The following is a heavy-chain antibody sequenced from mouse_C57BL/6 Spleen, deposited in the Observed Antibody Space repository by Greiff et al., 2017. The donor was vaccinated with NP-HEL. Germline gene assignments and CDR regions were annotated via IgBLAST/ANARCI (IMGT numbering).Heavy chain of an antibody. J-gene: IGHJ2*01. CDR2: ISSGSSTI. D-gene: IGHD1-1*01. Sequence: EVKLVESGGGLVKPGGSLKLSCAASGFTFSDYGMHWVRQAPEKGLEWVAYISSGSSTIYYADTVKGRFTISRDNAKNTLFLQMTSLRSEDTAMYYCARGGGSSYFYYFDYWGQGTTLTVSS. CDR1: GFTFSDYG. V-gene: IGHV5-17*01. CDR3: ARGGGSSYFYYFDY.